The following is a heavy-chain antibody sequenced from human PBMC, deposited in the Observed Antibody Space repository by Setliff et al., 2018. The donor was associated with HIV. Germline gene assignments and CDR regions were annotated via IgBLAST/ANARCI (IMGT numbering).Heavy chain of an antibody. J-gene: IGHJ5*02. D-gene: IGHD2-15*01. CDR1: GVTFSTYV. V-gene: IGHV1-69*05. CDR3: ALPYCSGGNCWSSASLPPAGWFDP. CDR2: TTPLLGTT. Sequence: AASVKVSCKASGVTFSTYVITWVRQAPGQGLEWMGGTTPLLGTTNYAQKFQGRVTITTDESTSTAYMELSSLRSEDTAVYYCALPYCSGGNCWSSASLPPAGWFDPWGQGTLVTVSS.